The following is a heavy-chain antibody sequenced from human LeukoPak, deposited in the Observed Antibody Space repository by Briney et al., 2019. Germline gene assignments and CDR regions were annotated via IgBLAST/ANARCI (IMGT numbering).Heavy chain of an antibody. Sequence: SGPTLVKPTQTLTLTCTFSGFSLSAGGVGVGWIRQPPGKALEWLALMYWNDDKRYSPSLKSRLTITKDTSKNQVVLTMTNMDPLDTATYYCAHRLGFLDSPPFDYWGQGTLVTVSS. CDR2: MYWNDDK. CDR1: GFSLSAGGVG. D-gene: IGHD3-3*01. V-gene: IGHV2-5*01. J-gene: IGHJ4*02. CDR3: AHRLGFLDSPPFDY.